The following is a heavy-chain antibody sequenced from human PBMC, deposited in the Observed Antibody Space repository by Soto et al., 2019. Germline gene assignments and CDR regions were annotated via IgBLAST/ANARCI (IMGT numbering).Heavy chain of an antibody. V-gene: IGHV3-23*01. Sequence: GGSLRLSCAASGFTFSSHAMSWVRRAPGKGLEWVSSISGSGGSTYYADSVKGRFTISRDSSKNTLYVQMNGLRAEDTAVYYCAKYLYYEYYYGMDVWGQGTTVTVSS. CDR2: ISGSGGST. J-gene: IGHJ6*02. CDR1: GFTFSSHA. CDR3: AKYLYYEYYYGMDV.